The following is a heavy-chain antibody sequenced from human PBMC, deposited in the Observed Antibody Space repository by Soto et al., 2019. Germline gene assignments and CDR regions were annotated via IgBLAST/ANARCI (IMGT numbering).Heavy chain of an antibody. J-gene: IGHJ4*02. V-gene: IGHV3-53*02. D-gene: IGHD2-15*01. CDR3: ARDRVTCSGGSCYPAWYDY. Sequence: EVQLVETGGGLIQPGGSLRLSCAAAGFTVSSNYMSWVRQAPGKGLEWVSVIYSGGSTYYADSVKGRFTISRDNSKNTLYLQMNSLRAEDTAVYYCARDRVTCSGGSCYPAWYDYWGQGTLVTVSS. CDR2: IYSGGST. CDR1: GFTVSSNY.